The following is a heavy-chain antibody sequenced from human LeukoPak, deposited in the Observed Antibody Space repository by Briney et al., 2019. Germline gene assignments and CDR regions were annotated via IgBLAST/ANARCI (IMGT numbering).Heavy chain of an antibody. CDR2: IYTSGST. CDR1: GGSISSYY. J-gene: IGHJ4*02. V-gene: IGHV4-4*07. D-gene: IGHD6-19*01. CDR3: ARSIAVAGKVNYFDY. Sequence: SETLSLTCTVSGGSISSYYWSWIRQPAGKGLEWIGRIYTSGSTNYNPSLKSRVTMSVDTSKNQFSLKLSSVTAADTAVYYCARSIAVAGKVNYFDYWGQRTLVTVSS.